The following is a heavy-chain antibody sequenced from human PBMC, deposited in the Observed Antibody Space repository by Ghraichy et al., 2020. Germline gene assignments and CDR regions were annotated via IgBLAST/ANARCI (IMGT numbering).Heavy chain of an antibody. CDR1: GASISSRSYY. V-gene: IGHV4-39*02. J-gene: IGHJ4*02. Sequence: SETLSLTCIVSGASISSRSYYWGFIRQSPGKGLEWIGSISYGANAYYNPSLKSRVTISLDTSKNHFSLNLNSVTAADTAVYYCATAQWLVSYFDYWGQGSLVTVSS. CDR2: ISYGANA. CDR3: ATAQWLVSYFDY. D-gene: IGHD6-19*01.